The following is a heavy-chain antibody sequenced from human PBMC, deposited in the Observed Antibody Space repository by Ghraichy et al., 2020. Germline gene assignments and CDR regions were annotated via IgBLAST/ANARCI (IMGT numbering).Heavy chain of an antibody. Sequence: SQTLSLTCAVYGGSFSGYYWSWIRQPPGKGLEWIGEINHSGSTNYNPSLKSRVTISVDTSKNQFSLKLSSVTAADTAVYYCARRDRYSSGQNYWGQGTLVTVSS. CDR1: GGSFSGYY. D-gene: IGHD6-19*01. J-gene: IGHJ4*02. CDR2: INHSGST. V-gene: IGHV4-34*01. CDR3: ARRDRYSSGQNY.